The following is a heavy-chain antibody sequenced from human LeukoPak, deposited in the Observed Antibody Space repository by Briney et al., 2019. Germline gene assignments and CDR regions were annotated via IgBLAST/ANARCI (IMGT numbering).Heavy chain of an antibody. CDR2: ISYDGSDK. CDR3: VKGRSGTLYYFDY. J-gene: IGHJ4*02. D-gene: IGHD3-10*01. Sequence: QTGGSLRLSCAASGFTFSSYGTHWVRQAPGKGLEWVAVISYDGSDKYYTDSVKGRFTISRDNSKNTLYLQMNSLRAEDTAVYYCVKGRSGTLYYFDYWGQGTLVTVSS. CDR1: GFTFSSYG. V-gene: IGHV3-30*03.